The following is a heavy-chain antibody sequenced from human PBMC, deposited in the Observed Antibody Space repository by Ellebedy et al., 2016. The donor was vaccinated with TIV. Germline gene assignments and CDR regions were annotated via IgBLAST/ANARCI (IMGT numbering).Heavy chain of an antibody. Sequence: ASVKVSCXASGYTFTSYYMHWVRQAPGQGLEWMRIINPSGGSTNYAQKFQGRVTMTRDTSTSTVYMELSSLRSEDTAVYYCARRSGLYYYYGMDVWGQGTTVTVSS. CDR2: INPSGGST. D-gene: IGHD1-26*01. V-gene: IGHV1-46*01. CDR3: ARRSGLYYYYGMDV. J-gene: IGHJ6*02. CDR1: GYTFTSYY.